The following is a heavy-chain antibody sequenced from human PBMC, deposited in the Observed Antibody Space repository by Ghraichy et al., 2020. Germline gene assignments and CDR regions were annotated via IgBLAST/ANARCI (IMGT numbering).Heavy chain of an antibody. Sequence: GGSLRLSCAASGFSLRGYAMSWVRQAPGKGLEWVSTVTGSGDSTYYADSVKGRFTISRDSHDNTLYLQMHSLRVEDTAAFYCAKGPRSADYHLFDCWGQGTLVTVSS. J-gene: IGHJ4*02. CDR2: VTGSGDST. CDR3: AKGPRSADYHLFDC. CDR1: GFSLRGYA. D-gene: IGHD3-3*01. V-gene: IGHV3-23*01.